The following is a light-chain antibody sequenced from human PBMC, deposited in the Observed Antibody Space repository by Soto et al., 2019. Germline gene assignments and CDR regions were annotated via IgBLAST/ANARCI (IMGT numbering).Light chain of an antibody. V-gene: IGKV1-39*01. CDR3: QQSYSTPRT. Sequence: DIQLTQSPSSLSASAGDSVTITFRATQNIRSSLNWYQQKPGKVPKLLIYAASSLQSGVPSRFSGSGSGTDFTLTISSLQPEDFATYYCQQSYSTPRTFGQGTKVDIK. J-gene: IGKJ1*01. CDR1: QNIRSS. CDR2: AAS.